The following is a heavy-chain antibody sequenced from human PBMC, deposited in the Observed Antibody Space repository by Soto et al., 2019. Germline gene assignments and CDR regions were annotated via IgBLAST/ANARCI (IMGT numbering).Heavy chain of an antibody. V-gene: IGHV5-51*01. Sequence: GESLKISCKGSGYSFTSYWIGWVRQMPGKGLEWMGIIYPGDSDTRYSPSFQGQVTISADKSISTAYLQWSSLKASDTAMYYCARLRNEVCSGYSISYYYMVVWCKGTTVTVAS. CDR1: GYSFTSYW. CDR3: ARLRNEVCSGYSISYYYMVV. D-gene: IGHD3-22*01. CDR2: IYPGDSDT. J-gene: IGHJ6*03.